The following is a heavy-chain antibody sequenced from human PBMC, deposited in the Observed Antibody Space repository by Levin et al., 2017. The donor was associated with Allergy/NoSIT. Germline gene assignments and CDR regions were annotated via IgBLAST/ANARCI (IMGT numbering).Heavy chain of an antibody. J-gene: IGHJ5*02. D-gene: IGHD6-13*01. CDR2: ISYDGSNK. Sequence: GESLKISCAASGFTFSSYGMHWVRQAPGKGLEWVAVISYDGSNKYYADSVKGRFTISRDNSKNTLYLQMNSLRAEDTAVYYCAKGFGYSSSWYRAWGQGTLVTVSS. V-gene: IGHV3-30*18. CDR1: GFTFSSYG. CDR3: AKGFGYSSSWYRA.